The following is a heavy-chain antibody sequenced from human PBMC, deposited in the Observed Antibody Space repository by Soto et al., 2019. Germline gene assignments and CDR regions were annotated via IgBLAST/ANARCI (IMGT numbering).Heavy chain of an antibody. CDR2: INHSGST. CDR3: ARVRGRSSGWYYYYYGMDV. V-gene: IGHV4-34*01. CDR1: GGSFSGYY. J-gene: IGHJ6*02. Sequence: QVQLQQWGAGLLKPSETLSLTCAVYGGSFSGYYWSWIRQPPGKGLEWIGEINHSGSTNYNPSLKSRVTISVDTSKNQLSLKLSSVTAADTAVYYCARVRGRSSGWYYYYYGMDVWGQGTTVTVSS. D-gene: IGHD6-19*01.